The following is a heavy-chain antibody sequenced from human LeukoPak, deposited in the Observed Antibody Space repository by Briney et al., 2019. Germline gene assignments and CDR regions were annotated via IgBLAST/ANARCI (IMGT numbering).Heavy chain of an antibody. V-gene: IGHV1-8*03. CDR3: ARIRKWELRGAFDY. J-gene: IGHJ4*02. CDR1: GGTFSSYA. CDR2: MNPNSGNT. Sequence: ASVKVSCKASGGTFSSYAISWVRQAPGQGLEWMGWMNPNSGNTGYAQKFQGRVTITRNTSISTAYMELSSLRSEDTAVYYCARIRKWELRGAFDYWGQGTLVTVSS. D-gene: IGHD1-26*01.